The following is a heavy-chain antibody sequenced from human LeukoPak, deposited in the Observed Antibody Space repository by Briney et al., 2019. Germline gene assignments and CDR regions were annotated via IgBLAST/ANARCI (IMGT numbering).Heavy chain of an antibody. CDR3: ARAWDIVVVVAATPDY. CDR2: ISSSSSYI. Sequence: PGGSLRLSCAASGFTFSSYSMNWVRQAPGKGLEWVSSISSSSSYIYYADSVKGRFTISRDNAKNSLYLQMNSLRAEDTAVYYCARAWDIVVVVAATPDYWGQGTLVTVSS. V-gene: IGHV3-21*01. J-gene: IGHJ4*02. CDR1: GFTFSSYS. D-gene: IGHD2-15*01.